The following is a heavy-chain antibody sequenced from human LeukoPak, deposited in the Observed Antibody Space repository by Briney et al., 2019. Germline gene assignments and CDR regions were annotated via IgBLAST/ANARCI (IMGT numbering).Heavy chain of an antibody. CDR1: GFTFSSYS. J-gene: IGHJ3*02. D-gene: IGHD7-27*01. CDR3: ASYPSLALGISLAFDI. Sequence: PGGSLRLSCAASGFTFSSYSMNWVRQAPGKGLEWVSSISSSSSYIYYADSVKGRFTISRDNAKNSLYLQMNSLRAEDTAVYYCASYPSLALGISLAFDIWGQGTMVTVSS. CDR2: ISSSSSYI. V-gene: IGHV3-21*01.